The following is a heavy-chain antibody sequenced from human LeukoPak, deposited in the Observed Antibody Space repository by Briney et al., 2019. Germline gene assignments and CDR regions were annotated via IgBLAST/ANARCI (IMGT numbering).Heavy chain of an antibody. D-gene: IGHD4-17*01. CDR3: ARASDYGNAFDI. CDR2: IYSGGST. V-gene: IGHV3-53*01. Sequence: PGGSLRLSCAASGFTVSSNYMSWVRQAPGKGLEPVSVIYSGGSTYYADSVKGRFTISRDNSKNTLYLQMNSLGAEDTAVYYCARASDYGNAFDIWGQGTMVTVSS. CDR1: GFTVSSNY. J-gene: IGHJ3*02.